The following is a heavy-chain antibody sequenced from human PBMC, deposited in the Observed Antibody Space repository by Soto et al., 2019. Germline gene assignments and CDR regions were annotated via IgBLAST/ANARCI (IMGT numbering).Heavy chain of an antibody. CDR3: ARGDIAVAVSSDY. CDR1: GFNFEEYG. D-gene: IGHD6-19*01. J-gene: IGHJ4*02. CDR2: SNWDGDDT. V-gene: IGHV3-20*04. Sequence: EVHLVESGGRMVRPGESLRLSCAASGFNFEEYGMTWVRQAPGKGLEWVAGSNWDGDDTGYADSVQGRFTISRDNAKKFLYLQMNSLRVEDTALYYCARGDIAVAVSSDYWGQGILVTVSS.